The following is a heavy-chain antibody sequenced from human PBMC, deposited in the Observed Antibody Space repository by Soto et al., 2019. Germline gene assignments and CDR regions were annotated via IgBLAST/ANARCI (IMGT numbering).Heavy chain of an antibody. V-gene: IGHV1-69*06. CDR1: GGTFSSYA. D-gene: IGHD3-10*01. CDR3: ARGEGSGSTSWIWFDP. CDR2: IIPIFGTA. Sequence: QVQLVQSGAEVKKPGSSVKVSCKASGGTFSSYAISWVRQAPGQGLEWMGGIIPIFGTANYAQKFQGRVTITADKSTTTAYMELSSLRSEDTAVYYCARGEGSGSTSWIWFDPWGQGTLVTVSS. J-gene: IGHJ5*02.